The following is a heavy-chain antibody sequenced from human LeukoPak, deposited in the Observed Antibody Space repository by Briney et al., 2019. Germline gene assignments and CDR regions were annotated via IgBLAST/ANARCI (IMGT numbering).Heavy chain of an antibody. Sequence: NPSETLSLTCTVSGGSISSYYWSWIRQPPGKGLEWIGYIYYSGSTNYNPSLKSRVTISVDTSKNQFSLKLSPVTAADTAVYYCARQAYYYGSGSQTHFDYWGQGTLVTVSS. CDR3: ARQAYYYGSGSQTHFDY. CDR1: GGSISSYY. V-gene: IGHV4-59*08. J-gene: IGHJ4*02. CDR2: IYYSGST. D-gene: IGHD3-10*01.